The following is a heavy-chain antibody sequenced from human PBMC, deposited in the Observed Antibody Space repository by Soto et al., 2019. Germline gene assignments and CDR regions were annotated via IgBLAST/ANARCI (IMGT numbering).Heavy chain of an antibody. Sequence: QVQLVQSGAEVKKPGSSVKVSCRASGGTFSSYTISWVRQAPGQGLEWMGGIIPMFGTTRYAQKFQGRVTITADKSTNTAYMELSSLRSEDTAVYYCARDYYDSSGAVDWFDPWGQGTLVTVSS. V-gene: IGHV1-69*06. CDR2: IIPMFGTT. CDR3: ARDYYDSSGAVDWFDP. CDR1: GGTFSSYT. D-gene: IGHD3-22*01. J-gene: IGHJ5*02.